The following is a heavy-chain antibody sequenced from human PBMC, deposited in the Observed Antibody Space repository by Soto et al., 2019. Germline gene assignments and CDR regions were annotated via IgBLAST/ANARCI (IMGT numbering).Heavy chain of an antibody. CDR1: GYIFTDYY. D-gene: IGHD5-18*01. J-gene: IGHJ3*01. Sequence: QVQLEQSGAEVKKPGASVTVSCKASGYIFTDYYLHWVRQAPGQGLEWMGWINPATGATKYKQNFEGRLSLTRDTSKSTGFMDLSRLKSDDSATSYCARKGYGVAFDAWAQGTLVTVSS. V-gene: IGHV1-2*02. CDR2: INPATGAT. CDR3: ARKGYGVAFDA.